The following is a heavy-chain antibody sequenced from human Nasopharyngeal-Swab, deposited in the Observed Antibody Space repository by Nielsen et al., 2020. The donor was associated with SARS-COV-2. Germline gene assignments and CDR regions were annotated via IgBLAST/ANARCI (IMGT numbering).Heavy chain of an antibody. Sequence: ASVKVSCNVSGYTLTELSMHWVRQAPGNGLEWMGGFDPEDGETIYAQKFQGRVTMTEDTSTDTAYMELSSLRSEDTAVYYCATGVAVAGRTHFVDYWGQGTLVTVSS. CDR2: FDPEDGET. CDR3: ATGVAVAGRTHFVDY. D-gene: IGHD6-19*01. J-gene: IGHJ4*02. CDR1: GYTLTELS. V-gene: IGHV1-24*01.